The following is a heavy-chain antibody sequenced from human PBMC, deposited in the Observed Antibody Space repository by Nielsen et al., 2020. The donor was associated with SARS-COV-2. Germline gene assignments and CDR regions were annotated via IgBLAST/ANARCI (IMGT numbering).Heavy chain of an antibody. D-gene: IGHD3-16*02. CDR3: ARAVGDDYVWGSYHPPRVDR. V-gene: IGHV1-18*04. Sequence: ASVKVSCKASGYTFTTYGIGWVRQASGQGLGWMGWISRNNGKTQYAQKFQGRVTMTTDTSTSTAYMELRSLRSDDTAVYYCARAVGDDYVWGSYHPPRVDRWGQGTLVTVSS. J-gene: IGHJ5*02. CDR1: GYTFTTYG. CDR2: ISRNNGKT.